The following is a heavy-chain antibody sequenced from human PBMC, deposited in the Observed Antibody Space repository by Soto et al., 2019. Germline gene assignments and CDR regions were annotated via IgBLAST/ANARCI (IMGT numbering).Heavy chain of an antibody. CDR2: IYYSGNT. J-gene: IGHJ6*02. V-gene: IGHV4-30-4*01. Sequence: ASETLSLTCSVSGGSISSGYYYWSWIRQPPGKGLEWIGNIYYSGNTYYNPSLKSRLIISIDTSKNQFSLKVGPVTAADTAVYYCASSSLYGMDVRGQGTTVTVSS. CDR1: GGSISSGYYY. CDR3: ASSSLYGMDV.